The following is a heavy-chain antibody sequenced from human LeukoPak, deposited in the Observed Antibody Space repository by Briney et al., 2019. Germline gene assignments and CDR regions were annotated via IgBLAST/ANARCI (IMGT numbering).Heavy chain of an antibody. D-gene: IGHD5-18*01. Sequence: GGSLRLSCAASGFSFSNYGMNWVRQAPGKELEWVSGITGNGATTYYADSVKGRFTISRDNSRNTVYLQMNSLRAEDTAVYYCANDLGWIQLNLGRGQGTLVTVSS. V-gene: IGHV3-23*01. J-gene: IGHJ4*02. CDR1: GFSFSNYG. CDR2: ITGNGATT. CDR3: ANDLGWIQLNLG.